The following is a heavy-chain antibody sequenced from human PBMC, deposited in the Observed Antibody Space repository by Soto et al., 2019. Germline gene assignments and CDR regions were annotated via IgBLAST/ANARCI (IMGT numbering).Heavy chain of an antibody. V-gene: IGHV3-7*03. J-gene: IGHJ3*01. CDR2: INQDGSEK. CDR1: GFTFISYV. Sequence: PGGSLRLSCAASGFTFISYVMSWGRQAPGKGLEWVANINQDGSEKYYVDSVKGRFTISRDNSKNSVYLQMNSLRAEDTAVYYCASDYGAAKGWGQGTMVTVSS. CDR3: ASDYGAAKG. D-gene: IGHD2-15*01.